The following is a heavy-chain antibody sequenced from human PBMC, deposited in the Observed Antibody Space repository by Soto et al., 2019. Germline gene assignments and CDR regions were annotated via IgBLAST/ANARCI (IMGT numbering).Heavy chain of an antibody. CDR1: GFTFSSYG. V-gene: IGHV3-30*03. Sequence: QVQLVESAGGVVQPGRSLRLSCAASGFTFSSYGMHWVRQAPDKGLEWVAVISYDGSNKYYADSVKGRFTISRDNSTNTLYQQMNSLKAEDTAEYYCAINGGGVNAHVYYGMDVWGQGTRVTVCS. CDR2: ISYDGSNK. D-gene: IGHD2-8*01. J-gene: IGHJ6*02. CDR3: AINGGGVNAHVYYGMDV.